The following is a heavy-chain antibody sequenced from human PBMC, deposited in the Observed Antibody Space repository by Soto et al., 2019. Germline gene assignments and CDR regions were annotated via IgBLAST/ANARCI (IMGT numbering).Heavy chain of an antibody. Sequence: SVKVSCKASGGTFSSYAISWVRQAPGQGLEWMGGIIPIFGTVNYAQKFQGRVTITADESTSTAYMELSSLRSEDTAAYYCARHDCISSSCYYYYYYGMDVWGQGTTVTVSS. CDR3: ARHDCISSSCYYYYYYGMDV. V-gene: IGHV1-69*13. CDR1: GGTFSSYA. D-gene: IGHD2-2*01. J-gene: IGHJ6*02. CDR2: IIPIFGTV.